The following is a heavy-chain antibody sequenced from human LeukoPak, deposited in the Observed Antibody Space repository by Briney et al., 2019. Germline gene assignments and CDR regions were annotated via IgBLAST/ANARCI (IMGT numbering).Heavy chain of an antibody. Sequence: SVKVSCKASGGTFSSYAISWVRQAPGQGLEWMGGIIPIFGTANYAQKFQGRVTITADESTSTAYMELSSLRSEDTAVHYCAGAHIVVVTAIPDYYYGMDVWGQGTTVTVSS. CDR1: GGTFSSYA. D-gene: IGHD2-21*02. CDR2: IIPIFGTA. V-gene: IGHV1-69*13. CDR3: AGAHIVVVTAIPDYYYGMDV. J-gene: IGHJ6*02.